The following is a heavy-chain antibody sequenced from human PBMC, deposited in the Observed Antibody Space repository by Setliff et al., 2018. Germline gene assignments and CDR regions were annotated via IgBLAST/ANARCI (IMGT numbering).Heavy chain of an antibody. D-gene: IGHD3-3*01. CDR3: ARGRSNFWGYYLDY. CDR1: GGSFSGYY. CDR2: INHSGST. V-gene: IGHV4-34*01. J-gene: IGHJ4*02. Sequence: SETLSLTCTVYGGSFSGYYWSWIRQPPGKGLEWIGEINHSGSTNYNPSLKNRVTISVDTSKNQFSLKLSSVTAADTAVYYCARGRSNFWGYYLDYWGQGTLVTVSS.